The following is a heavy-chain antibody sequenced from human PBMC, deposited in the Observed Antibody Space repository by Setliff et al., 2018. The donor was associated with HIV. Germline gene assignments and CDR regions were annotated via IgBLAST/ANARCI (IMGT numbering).Heavy chain of an antibody. CDR3: VKSVSWDLRGWLH. J-gene: IGHJ4*02. CDR1: GSTCAVYGGSFSGYY. D-gene: IGHD6-19*01. V-gene: IGHV3-23*01. CDR2: IGGSGGST. Sequence: PGGSLRLSCAASGSTCAVYGGSFSGYYWSWVRQAPGKGLEWVSGIGGSGGSTYYADSVKGRFTISRDYSKNMVYLQMSSLRAEDSAVYYCVKSVSWDLRGWLHWGQGTPVTVSS.